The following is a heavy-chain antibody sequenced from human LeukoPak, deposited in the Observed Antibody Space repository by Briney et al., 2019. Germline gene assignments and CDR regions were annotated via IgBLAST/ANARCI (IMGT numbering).Heavy chain of an antibody. CDR2: IYSGGDT. CDR3: AKTGGPWD. J-gene: IGHJ4*02. Sequence: GGSLRLSCAASGFTFSSYGMHWVRQAPGKGLEWVSVIYSGGDTYYTDSVKGRFTISRDSTKNTLFLQMNSLRADDTAVYYCAKTGGPWDWGQGTLVTVSS. CDR1: GFTFSSYG. V-gene: IGHV3-NL1*01. D-gene: IGHD7-27*01.